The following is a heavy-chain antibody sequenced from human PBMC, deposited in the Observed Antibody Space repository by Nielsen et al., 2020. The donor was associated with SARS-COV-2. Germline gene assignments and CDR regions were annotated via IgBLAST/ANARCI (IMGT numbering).Heavy chain of an antibody. CDR3: ATTAAGTILPDY. J-gene: IGHJ4*02. Sequence: ASVKVSCKASGYTFTSYYMHWVRQAPGQGLEWMGIINPSGGSTSYAQKFQGRVTMTRDTSTSTVYMELSSLRSEDTAVYYCATTAAGTILPDYWGQGTLVTVSS. V-gene: IGHV1-46*01. D-gene: IGHD6-13*01. CDR1: GYTFTSYY. CDR2: INPSGGST.